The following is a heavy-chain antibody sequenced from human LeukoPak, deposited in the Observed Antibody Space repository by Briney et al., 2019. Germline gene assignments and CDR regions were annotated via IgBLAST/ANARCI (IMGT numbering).Heavy chain of an antibody. J-gene: IGHJ3*02. CDR1: GGSISSSNW. D-gene: IGHD1-26*01. V-gene: IGHV4-4*02. CDR2: IYHSGST. Sequence: SETLSLTCAVSGGSISSSNWWSWIRQPPGKGLEWIGEIYHSGSTNYNPSLKSRVTISVDKSKTQFSLKLSSVTAADTAVYYCAGPRRDLLSAFDIWGQGTMVTVSS. CDR3: AGPRRDLLSAFDI.